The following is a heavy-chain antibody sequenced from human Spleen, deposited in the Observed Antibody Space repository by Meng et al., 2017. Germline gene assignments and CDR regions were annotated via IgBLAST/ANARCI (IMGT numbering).Heavy chain of an antibody. D-gene: IGHD6-19*01. CDR1: GFIFDDYA. J-gene: IGHJ4*02. Sequence: LSLTCAASGFIFDDYAMHWVRQVPGKGLEWVSGISWNSGDLGYADSVKGRFTISRDNTKNSLYLQMNSLRIEDTALYYCVKDRAVAEHYYFDYWGQGVLVTVSS. CDR2: ISWNSGDL. CDR3: VKDRAVAEHYYFDY. V-gene: IGHV3-9*01.